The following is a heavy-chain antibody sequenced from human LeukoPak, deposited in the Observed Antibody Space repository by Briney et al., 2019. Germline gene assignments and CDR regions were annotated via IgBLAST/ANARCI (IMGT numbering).Heavy chain of an antibody. J-gene: IGHJ2*01. CDR3: ARVYYSSSYDYWYFDL. V-gene: IGHV4-59*01. Sequence: SETLSLTCTVSGGSISSYYWGWIRQPPGKGLEWIAHIHYSGSTNYNPSLKSRVTISVDTSKNQFSLKLTSVTAADTAVYYCARVYYSSSYDYWYFDLWGRGTLVTVSS. CDR2: IHYSGST. D-gene: IGHD6-13*01. CDR1: GGSISSYY.